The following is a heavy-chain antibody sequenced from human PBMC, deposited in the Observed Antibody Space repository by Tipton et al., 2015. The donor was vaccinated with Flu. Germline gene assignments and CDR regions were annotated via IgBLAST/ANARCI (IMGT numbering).Heavy chain of an antibody. J-gene: IGHJ4*02. CDR1: GFTFSSYG. Sequence: QLVQSGGGLVKPGGSLRLSCAASGFTFSSYGMHWVRQAPGKGLEWVAVIWYDGSNKYYADSVKGRFTISRDNSKNTLYLQMNSLRAEDTAVYYCARDRAQEYYFDYWGQGTLVTVSS. CDR3: ARDRAQEYYFDY. CDR2: IWYDGSNK. V-gene: IGHV3-33*08.